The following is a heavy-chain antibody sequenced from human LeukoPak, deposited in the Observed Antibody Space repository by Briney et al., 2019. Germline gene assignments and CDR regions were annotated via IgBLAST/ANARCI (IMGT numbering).Heavy chain of an antibody. CDR3: AKDWGAYCSGGSCYGDFDY. V-gene: IGHV3-23*01. CDR2: ISASGGST. Sequence: GGSLRLSCAASGFTFSSYSMNWVRQAPGKGLEWVSAISASGGSTYYADSVKGRFTISRDNSKNTLYLQMNSLRGEDTAVYYCAKDWGAYCSGGSCYGDFDYWGQGTLVTVSS. CDR1: GFTFSSYS. D-gene: IGHD2-15*01. J-gene: IGHJ4*02.